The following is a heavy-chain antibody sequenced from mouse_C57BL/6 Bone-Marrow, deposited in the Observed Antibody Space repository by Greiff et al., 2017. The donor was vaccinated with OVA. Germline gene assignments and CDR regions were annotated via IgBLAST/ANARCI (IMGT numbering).Heavy chain of an antibody. V-gene: IGHV5-15*01. CDR3: ARRNWDSSFDY. Sequence: EVHLVESGGGLVQPGGSLKLSCAASGFTFTDYGMAWVRQAPRKGPEWVAFISTLAYSIYYADTVTGRSTISRENSKNTLYLEMSSLRSEDTAMDYCARRNWDSSFDYWGQGTTLTVSS. J-gene: IGHJ2*01. CDR1: GFTFTDYG. CDR2: ISTLAYSI. D-gene: IGHD4-1*01.